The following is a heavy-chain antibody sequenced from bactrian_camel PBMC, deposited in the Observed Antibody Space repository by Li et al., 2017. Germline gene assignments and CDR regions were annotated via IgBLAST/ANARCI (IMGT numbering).Heavy chain of an antibody. CDR2: IHSGGGPT. J-gene: IGHJ4*01. Sequence: VQLVESGGGSVQAGGSLTLSCAISGNTERARTYCMSWFRQAPGKEREGVAAIHSGGGPTYADSVKGRFTISQDNAENTVYLHMSSLTPADTAVYFCASRKVGHVCFPMMRAIDYDYWGQ. V-gene: IGHV3S40*01. CDR1: GNTERARTYC. D-gene: IGHD1*01. CDR3: ASRKVGHVCFPMMRAIDYDY.